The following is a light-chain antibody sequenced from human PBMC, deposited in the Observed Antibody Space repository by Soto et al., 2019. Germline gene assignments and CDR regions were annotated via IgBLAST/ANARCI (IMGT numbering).Light chain of an antibody. CDR2: EVS. CDR1: SSDVGGYNY. CDR3: SSYAGSNNLE. Sequence: QSALTQPPSASGSPGQSVTISCTGTSSDVGGYNYVSWYQQHPGKAPKLMIYEVSKRPSGVPDRFSGSKSGNTASLTVSGLQAEDEADYYCSSYAGSNNLEFSGGTKLTVL. J-gene: IGLJ2*01. V-gene: IGLV2-8*01.